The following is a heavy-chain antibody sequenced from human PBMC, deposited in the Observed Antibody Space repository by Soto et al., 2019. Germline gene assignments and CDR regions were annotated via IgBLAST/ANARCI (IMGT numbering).Heavy chain of an antibody. CDR1: GYPFGGYA. D-gene: IGHD4-17*01. CDR2: VSAHTGDS. CDR3: ARPSTSYGDYGWSLAY. J-gene: IGHJ4*02. V-gene: IGHV1-18*01. Sequence: QVQLVQSGAEVKKPGASVKVSCKASGYPFGGYAIGWVRQAPGQGLEWMGWVSAHTGDSGYAQRFKGRVTLTTETSTSTAYMELRGRRSDDTAVYYCARPSTSYGDYGWSLAYWGQGTLVTVSS.